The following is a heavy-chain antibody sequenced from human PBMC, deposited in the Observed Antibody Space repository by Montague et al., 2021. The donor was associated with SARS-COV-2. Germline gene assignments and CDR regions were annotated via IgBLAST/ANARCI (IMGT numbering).Heavy chain of an antibody. CDR1: RDSVSSGSYY. V-gene: IGHV4-39*01. Sequence: SEALSLTCTVSRDSVSSGSYYWSWIRQPPGKGLEWVGSISYSGSTYYKSSLKSRVTISVDTSKNQFSLRLSSVTAADTAVYYCARHITGSGNAFDIWGQGTMVTVSS. D-gene: IGHD3-10*01. CDR3: ARHITGSGNAFDI. J-gene: IGHJ3*02. CDR2: ISYSGST.